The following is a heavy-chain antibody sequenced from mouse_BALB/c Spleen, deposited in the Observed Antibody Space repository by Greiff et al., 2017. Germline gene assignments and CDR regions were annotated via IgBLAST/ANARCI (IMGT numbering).Heavy chain of an antibody. CDR3: TRDRNYGDYAMDY. V-gene: IGHV5-6-4*01. CDR2: ISSGGSYT. Sequence: EVHLVESGGGLVKPGGSLKLSCAASGFTFSSYTMSWVRQTPEKRLEWVATISSGGSYTYYPDSVKGRFTISRDNAKNTLYLQMSSLKSEDTAMYYCTRDRNYGDYAMDYWGQGTSVTVSS. J-gene: IGHJ4*01. CDR1: GFTFSSYT. D-gene: IGHD2-1*01.